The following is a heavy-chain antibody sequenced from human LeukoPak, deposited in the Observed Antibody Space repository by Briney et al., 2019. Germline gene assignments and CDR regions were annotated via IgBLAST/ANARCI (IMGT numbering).Heavy chain of an antibody. CDR3: ARTERWFDP. D-gene: IGHD6-25*01. CDR2: INHSGST. CDR1: GASISTNNYY. Sequence: SETLSLTCSVSGASISTNNYYWGWIRQPPGKGLEWIGEINHSGSTNYNPSLKSRVTISVDTSKNQFSLKLSSVTAADTAVYYCARTERWFDPWGQGTLVTVSS. V-gene: IGHV4-39*07. J-gene: IGHJ5*02.